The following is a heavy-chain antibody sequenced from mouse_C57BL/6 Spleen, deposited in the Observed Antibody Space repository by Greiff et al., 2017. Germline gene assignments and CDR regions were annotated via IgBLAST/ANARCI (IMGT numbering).Heavy chain of an antibody. CDR3: ARFQLVFDY. D-gene: IGHD4-1*02. V-gene: IGHV1-69*01. CDR1: GYTFTSYW. CDR2: IDPSDSYT. J-gene: IGHJ2*01. Sequence: VQLQQPGAELVMPGASVKLSCKASGYTFTSYWMHWVKQRPGQGLEWIGEIDPSDSYTNYNQKFKGKSTLTVDKSSSTAYMQLSSLTSEDSAVYYCARFQLVFDYWGQGTTLTVSS.